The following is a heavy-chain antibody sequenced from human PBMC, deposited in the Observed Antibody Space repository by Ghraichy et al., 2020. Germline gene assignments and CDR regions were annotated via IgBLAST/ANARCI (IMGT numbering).Heavy chain of an antibody. D-gene: IGHD6-19*01. CDR1: GFTFSSYA. Sequence: GGSLRLSCAASGFTFSSYAMSWVRQAPGKGLEWVSAISGSGGSTYYADSVKGRFTISRDNSKNTLYLQMNSLRAEDTAVYYCAKVPGSSGWSEYLFVYWGQGTLVTVSS. V-gene: IGHV3-23*01. J-gene: IGHJ4*02. CDR3: AKVPGSSGWSEYLFVY. CDR2: ISGSGGST.